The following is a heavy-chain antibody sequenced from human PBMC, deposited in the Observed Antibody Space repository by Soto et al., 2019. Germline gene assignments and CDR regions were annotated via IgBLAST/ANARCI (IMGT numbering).Heavy chain of an antibody. CDR3: ARLKKQQMVDNSFDY. V-gene: IGHV3-64*04. Sequence: PGGSLRLSCAASGFTFSSYAMHWVRQAPGKGLEYVSAISSNGGSTYYANSVKGRFTIARDNAKNSLYLQMNSLRAEDTAVYYCARLKKQQMVDNSFDYWGQGTLVTVSS. J-gene: IGHJ4*02. D-gene: IGHD6-13*01. CDR1: GFTFSSYA. CDR2: ISSNGGST.